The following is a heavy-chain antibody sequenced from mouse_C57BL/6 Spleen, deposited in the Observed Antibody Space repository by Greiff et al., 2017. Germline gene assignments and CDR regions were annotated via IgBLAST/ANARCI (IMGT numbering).Heavy chain of an antibody. V-gene: IGHV1-18*01. CDR2: FNPNNGGT. Sequence: VQLQQSGPELVKPGASVKIPCKASGYTFTAYNMDWVKQSHGKSLEWIGDFNPNNGGTIYNQKFKGKATLTVDKSSSTAYMELRSLTSEDTAVYYCARKAYYYGSRGDYFDYWGQGTTLTVSS. CDR1: GYTFTAYN. J-gene: IGHJ2*01. CDR3: ARKAYYYGSRGDYFDY. D-gene: IGHD1-1*01.